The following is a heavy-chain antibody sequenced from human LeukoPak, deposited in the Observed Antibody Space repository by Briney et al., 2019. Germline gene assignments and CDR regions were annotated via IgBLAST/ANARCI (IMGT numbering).Heavy chain of an antibody. CDR1: GFTFSSYS. D-gene: IGHD3-22*01. CDR3: ARAGYDSSGLDY. J-gene: IGHJ4*02. Sequence: GGSLRLSCAASGFTFSSYSMNWVRRAPGKGLEWVSSISSSSSYIYYADSVKGRFTISRDNAKNSLYLQMNSLRAEDTAVYYCARAGYDSSGLDYWGQGTLVTVSS. V-gene: IGHV3-21*01. CDR2: ISSSSSYI.